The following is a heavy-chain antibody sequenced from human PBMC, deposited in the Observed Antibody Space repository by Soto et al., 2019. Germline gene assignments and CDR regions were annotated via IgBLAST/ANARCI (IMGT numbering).Heavy chain of an antibody. D-gene: IGHD3-3*01. V-gene: IGHV3-7*03. Sequence: EVQLVESGGGLVQPGGSLRLSCAASGFAFSSYWMNWVRQAPGTGLEWVASIKQDGSEIYDVDSVKGRFTISRDNAKNSRYLQMRRLRAEDKAVYYCAKDLRDYDVWSGLYYYAMDVWGQGTPVTVSS. CDR2: IKQDGSEI. J-gene: IGHJ6*02. CDR3: AKDLRDYDVWSGLYYYAMDV. CDR1: GFAFSSYW.